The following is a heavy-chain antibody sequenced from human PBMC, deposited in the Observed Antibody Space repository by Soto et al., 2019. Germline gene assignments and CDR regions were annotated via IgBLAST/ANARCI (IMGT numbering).Heavy chain of an antibody. J-gene: IGHJ6*02. CDR1: GFTFSSYW. CDR3: ARVLVTAAAGTPGNYYYYGMDV. D-gene: IGHD6-13*01. CDR2: INSDGSST. Sequence: GSLRLSCAASGFTFSSYWMHWVRQAPGKGLVWVSRINSDGSSTSYADSVKGRFTISRDNAKNTLYLQMNSLRAEDTAVYYCARVLVTAAAGTPGNYYYYGMDVWGQGTTVTVSS. V-gene: IGHV3-74*01.